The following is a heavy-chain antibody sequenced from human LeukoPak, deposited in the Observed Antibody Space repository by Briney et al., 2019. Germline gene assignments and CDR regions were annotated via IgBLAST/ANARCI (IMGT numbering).Heavy chain of an antibody. CDR1: GGTFSSYA. D-gene: IGHD4-17*01. V-gene: IGHV1-69*05. CDR2: IIPIFGTA. Sequence: SVKVSCKASGGTFSSYAISWVRQAPGQGLEWMGGIIPIFGTANYAQKFQGRVTITTDESTSTAYMELSSLRSEDTAVYYCARDSRDDYGDYVYDYWGQGTLVTVSS. J-gene: IGHJ4*02. CDR3: ARDSRDDYGDYVYDY.